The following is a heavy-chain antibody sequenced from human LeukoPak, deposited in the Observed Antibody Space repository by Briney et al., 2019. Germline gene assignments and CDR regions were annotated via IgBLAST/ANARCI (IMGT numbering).Heavy chain of an antibody. D-gene: IGHD5-18*01. V-gene: IGHV4-59*01. CDR1: GGSISSYY. CDR2: IYYSGST. CDR3: ATDMRIGHTAMVFDY. J-gene: IGHJ4*02. Sequence: SETLSLTCTVSGGSISSYYWSWLRQPPGKGLEWIGYIYYSGSTNYNPSLKSRVTISVDTSKNQFSLKLSSVTAADTGVYYCATDMRIGHTAMVFDYWGQGTLVTVSS.